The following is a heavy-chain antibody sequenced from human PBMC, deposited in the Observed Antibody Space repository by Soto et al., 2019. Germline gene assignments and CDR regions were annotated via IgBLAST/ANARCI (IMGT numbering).Heavy chain of an antibody. V-gene: IGHV3-48*02. CDR3: ARPEYIASSYGLAA. CDR1: GLTFSSYS. CDR2: ISSSSSTI. J-gene: IGHJ1*01. Sequence: EVQLVESGGGLVQPGGSLRLSCAASGLTFSSYSMNWVRQAPWKGLEWVSYISSSSSTIYYADSVKGRFTISRDSAKHSLYLQINTLRDEDRAVFYWARPEYIASSYGLAAGGQGT. D-gene: IGHD3-10*01.